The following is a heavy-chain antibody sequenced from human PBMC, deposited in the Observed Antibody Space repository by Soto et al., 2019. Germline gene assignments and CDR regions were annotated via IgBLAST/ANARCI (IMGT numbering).Heavy chain of an antibody. V-gene: IGHV3-7*01. CDR1: GFTFSSYW. D-gene: IGHD2-2*01. CDR2: IKQDGSEK. Sequence: GGSLRLSCAASGFTFSSYWMSWVRQAPGKGLEWVANIKQDGSEKYYVDSVKGRFTISRDNAKNSLYLQMNSLRAEDTAVYYCARASEYCSSTSCLYFYYYYYMDVWGKGTTVTVSS. CDR3: ARASEYCSSTSCLYFYYYYYMDV. J-gene: IGHJ6*03.